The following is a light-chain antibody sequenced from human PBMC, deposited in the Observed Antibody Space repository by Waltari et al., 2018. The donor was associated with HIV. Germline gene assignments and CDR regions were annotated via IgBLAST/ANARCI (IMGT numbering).Light chain of an antibody. J-gene: IGKJ1*01. CDR3: MQGSHWPRT. Sequence: DVVLTQSPLSLPVTLGQPASISCRSNQSLVYSDGNTYLNWFLQRPGQSPRRLIYKVSNRGSGVPERFSGGGSGTDFTLKISRVEAEDVGVYSCMQGSHWPRTFGQGTKVEIK. V-gene: IGKV2-30*01. CDR1: QSLVYSDGNTY. CDR2: KVS.